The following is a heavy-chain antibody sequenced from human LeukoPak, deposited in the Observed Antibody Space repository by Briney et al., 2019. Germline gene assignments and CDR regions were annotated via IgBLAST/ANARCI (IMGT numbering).Heavy chain of an antibody. Sequence: SETLSLTCTVSGGSISSYYWSWIRQPPGKGLEWIGYIYYSGSTNYNPSLKSRVTISVDTSKNQFSLKLSSVTAADTAVYYCAGVLDTASDYWGQGTLVTVSS. V-gene: IGHV4-59*01. CDR3: AGVLDTASDY. CDR2: IYYSGST. J-gene: IGHJ4*02. D-gene: IGHD5-18*01. CDR1: GGSISSYY.